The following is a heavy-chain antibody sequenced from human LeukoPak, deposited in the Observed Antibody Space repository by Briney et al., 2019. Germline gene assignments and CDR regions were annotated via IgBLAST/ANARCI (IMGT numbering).Heavy chain of an antibody. CDR2: INPSGGST. CDR1: GYTFTSQY. CDR3: ASWFGENDALDI. V-gene: IGHV1-46*01. Sequence: GVSVKVSCKASGYTFTSQYVHWVRQAPGRGLEWMGIINPSGGSTRYAQKFQGRVTMTRDTSTSTVYMELKRLRSEDTAVYYCASWFGENDALDIWGQGTMVTVSS. D-gene: IGHD3-10*01. J-gene: IGHJ3*02.